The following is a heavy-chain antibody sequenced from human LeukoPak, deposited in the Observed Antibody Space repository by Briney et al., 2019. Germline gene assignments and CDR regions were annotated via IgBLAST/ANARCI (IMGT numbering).Heavy chain of an antibody. CDR1: GGSISSGGYY. J-gene: IGHJ4*02. CDR3: AREVAVAGTFSTVGDY. CDR2: IYHSGST. V-gene: IGHV4-30-2*01. Sequence: SETLSLTCTVSGGSISSGGYYWSWIRQPPGKGLEWIGYIYHSGSTYYNPSLKSRVTISVDRSKNQFSLKLSSVTAADTAVYYCAREVAVAGTFSTVGDYWGQGTLVTVSS. D-gene: IGHD6-19*01.